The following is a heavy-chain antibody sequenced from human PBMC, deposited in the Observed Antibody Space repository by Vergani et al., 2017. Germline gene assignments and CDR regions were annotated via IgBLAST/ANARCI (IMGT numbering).Heavy chain of an antibody. V-gene: IGHV4-59*01. D-gene: IGHD1-20*01. CDR3: ARDSTPYITGTHSTGYYGMDV. J-gene: IGHJ6*02. CDR1: GGSISSYY. CDR2: IYYSGST. Sequence: QVQLQESGPGLVKPSQTLSLTCTVSGGSISSYYWSWIRQPPGEGLEWIGYIYYSGSTNYNPSLKSRVTISVDTSKNQFSLKLSSVTAADTAVYYCARDSTPYITGTHSTGYYGMDVWGQGTTVTVSS.